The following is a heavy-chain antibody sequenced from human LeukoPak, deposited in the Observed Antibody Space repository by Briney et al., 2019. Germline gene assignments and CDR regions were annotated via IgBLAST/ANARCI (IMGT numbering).Heavy chain of an antibody. CDR3: AKAYFSLSDYYDSSGFDL. Sequence: GGSLRLSCAASGFTIDDYAMHWVRQAPGKGLEWVSLISWDGGSTYYADSVKGRFTISRDNSKNSLYLQMNSLRAEDTALYYCAKAYFSLSDYYDSSGFDLWGRGALVTVSS. V-gene: IGHV3-43D*03. D-gene: IGHD3-22*01. CDR1: GFTIDDYA. J-gene: IGHJ2*01. CDR2: ISWDGGST.